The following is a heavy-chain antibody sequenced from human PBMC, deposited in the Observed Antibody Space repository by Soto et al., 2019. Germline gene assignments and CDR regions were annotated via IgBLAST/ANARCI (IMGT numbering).Heavy chain of an antibody. Sequence: QVQLQESGPGLVKPSGTLSLTCAVSGGSISSNNWWSWVRQPPGKGLEWIGEIYHSGSNNYNPSLESRVTILVDKSKNQFSLNLSSVTAADTAVYYCARRTDYYASSGTFDYWGQGTLVTVSS. CDR2: IYHSGSN. CDR3: ARRTDYYASSGTFDY. D-gene: IGHD3-22*01. CDR1: GGSISSNNW. V-gene: IGHV4-4*02. J-gene: IGHJ4*02.